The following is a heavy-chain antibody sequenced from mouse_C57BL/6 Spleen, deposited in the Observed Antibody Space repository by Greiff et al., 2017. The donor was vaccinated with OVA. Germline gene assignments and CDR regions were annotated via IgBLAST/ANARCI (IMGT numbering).Heavy chain of an antibody. J-gene: IGHJ4*01. CDR3: ARDKITTGAMDY. Sequence: EVQVVESEGGLVQPGSSMKLSCTASGFTFSDYYMAWVRQVPEKGLEWVANINYDGSSTYYLDSLKSRFIISRDHAKNILYLQMSSLKSEDTATDYCARDKITTGAMDYWGQGTSVTVSS. D-gene: IGHD1-1*01. CDR1: GFTFSDYY. V-gene: IGHV5-16*01. CDR2: INYDGSST.